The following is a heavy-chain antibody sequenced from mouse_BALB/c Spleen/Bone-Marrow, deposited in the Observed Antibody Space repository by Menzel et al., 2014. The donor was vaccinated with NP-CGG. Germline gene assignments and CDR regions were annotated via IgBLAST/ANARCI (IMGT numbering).Heavy chain of an antibody. CDR2: ISRGGST. J-gene: IGHJ2*01. Sequence: EVKLMESGGGLVKPGGSLKLSCAASGFTFSSYAMSWVRQTPEKRLEWVASISRGGSTYYPDSVKGRFTISRDNARNILYLQMSSLRSEDTAMYYCARDDYDDQYYFDYWGQGTTLTVSS. V-gene: IGHV5-6-5*01. CDR1: GFTFSSYA. CDR3: ARDDYDDQYYFDY. D-gene: IGHD2-4*01.